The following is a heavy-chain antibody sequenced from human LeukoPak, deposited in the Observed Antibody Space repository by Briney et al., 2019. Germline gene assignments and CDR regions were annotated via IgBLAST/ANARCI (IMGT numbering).Heavy chain of an antibody. Sequence: ASVKVSCKASGYTFINYDINWVRQAAGQGLEWMGWMNPKSGHTGYAQKFQGRVTMTGDSSKTTAYLEVSSLKSEDTAVYYCARSGGGKDGDDRFYYGMDVWGQGTTVTVS. D-gene: IGHD4-17*01. J-gene: IGHJ6*02. CDR3: ARSGGGKDGDDRFYYGMDV. CDR2: MNPKSGHT. V-gene: IGHV1-8*01. CDR1: GYTFINYD.